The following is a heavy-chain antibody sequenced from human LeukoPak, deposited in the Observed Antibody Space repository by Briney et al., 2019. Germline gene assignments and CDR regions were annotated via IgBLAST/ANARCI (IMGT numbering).Heavy chain of an antibody. CDR3: AGLMIGDAFDI. Sequence: ASVKVSCKASGDTFTSYAMNWVRQAPGQGLEWMGWINTNTGNPTYAQGFTGRFVFSLDTSVSTAYLQISSLKAEDTAVYYCAGLMIGDAFDIWGQGTMVPVSS. CDR2: INTNTGNP. V-gene: IGHV7-4-1*02. D-gene: IGHD3-22*01. J-gene: IGHJ3*02. CDR1: GDTFTSYA.